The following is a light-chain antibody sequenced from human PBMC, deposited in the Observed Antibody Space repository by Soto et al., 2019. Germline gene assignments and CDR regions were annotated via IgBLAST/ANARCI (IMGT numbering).Light chain of an antibody. V-gene: IGKV1-39*01. CDR1: QSISSY. CDR3: QESYSTPWT. Sequence: DIQMTQSPSSLSASVGDRVTITCRASQSISSYLNWYQQKPGKAPKLLIYAAFSLQSGVPSRFSGNGSGTYFTLTISSLQPEDFATYYCQESYSTPWTFGQGTVVEIK. J-gene: IGKJ1*01. CDR2: AAF.